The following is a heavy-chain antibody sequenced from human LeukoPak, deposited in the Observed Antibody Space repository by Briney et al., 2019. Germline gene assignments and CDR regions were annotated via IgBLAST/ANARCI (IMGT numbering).Heavy chain of an antibody. Sequence: GGSLRLSCVASGFTFSTYAMHWVRQAPGKGLEWVSVISYHGSDKYYADSVKGRFTISRDNSKNTLYLHMNSLRAEDTAIYYCAKDALRLSSSTSCYLWGQGTLVTVSS. J-gene: IGHJ4*02. CDR1: GFTFSTYA. CDR3: AKDALRLSSSTSCYL. CDR2: ISYHGSDK. D-gene: IGHD2-2*01. V-gene: IGHV3-30*04.